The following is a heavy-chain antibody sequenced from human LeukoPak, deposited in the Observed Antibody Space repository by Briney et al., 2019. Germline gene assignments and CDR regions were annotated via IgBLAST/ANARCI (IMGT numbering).Heavy chain of an antibody. D-gene: IGHD3-22*01. CDR1: GFTFSDYY. J-gene: IGHJ4*02. CDR2: ISSSGSTI. Sequence: KAGGSLRLSCAASGFTFSDYYMSWIRQAPGKGLEWVSYISSSGSTIYYADSVKGRFTISRDNAKNSLYLQMNSLRAEDTAVYYCARDRMYHYDSSGYSYWGQGTLVTVSS. CDR3: ARDRMYHYDSSGYSY. V-gene: IGHV3-11*01.